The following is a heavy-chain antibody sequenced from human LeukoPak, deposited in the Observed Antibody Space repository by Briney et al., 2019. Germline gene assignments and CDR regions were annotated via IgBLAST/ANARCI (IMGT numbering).Heavy chain of an antibody. CDR3: ARWDRFHGV. D-gene: IGHD1-14*01. Sequence: PGGSLRLSCAASGFTFSTYSMNWVRQAPGKGLEWVSSISSSSTYIYYADSVKGRFAISRDNAKNSLYLQMNNLRAEDTAVYYCARWDRFHGVWGQGTLVTVSS. CDR2: ISSSSTYI. V-gene: IGHV3-21*01. J-gene: IGHJ4*02. CDR1: GFTFSTYS.